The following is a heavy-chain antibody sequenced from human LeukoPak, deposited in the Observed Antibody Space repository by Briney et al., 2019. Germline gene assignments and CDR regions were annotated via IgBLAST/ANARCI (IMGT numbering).Heavy chain of an antibody. J-gene: IGHJ4*02. CDR3: ARDRRRGYYYDSSGYYPDDY. V-gene: IGHV3-30*04. D-gene: IGHD3-22*01. CDR1: GFTFSNYA. Sequence: GGSLRLSCAASGFTFSNYALHWVRQAPGKGLEWVAVISYDDTNKYYVDSVKGRFTISRDNSKNTLYLQMNSLRAEDTAVYYCARDRRRGYYYDSSGYYPDDYWGQGTLVTVSS. CDR2: ISYDDTNK.